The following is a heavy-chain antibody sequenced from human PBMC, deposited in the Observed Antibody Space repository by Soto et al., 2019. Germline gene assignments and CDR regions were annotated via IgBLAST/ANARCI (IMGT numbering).Heavy chain of an antibody. V-gene: IGHV2-5*01. J-gene: IGHJ4*02. D-gene: IGHD5-12*01. CDR1: GFSFTTAGVA. Sequence: SGPTLVNPPQTLTLPCTFSGFSFTTAGVAVGWIRQTPGGALEWLTLIYYNDDRRFSPSLKTRLTITGDTSKNQVVLSLTNVDPGDTATYFCAHSDGGYEIIYFDFWGQGIPVTVSS. CDR2: IYYNDDR. CDR3: AHSDGGYEIIYFDF.